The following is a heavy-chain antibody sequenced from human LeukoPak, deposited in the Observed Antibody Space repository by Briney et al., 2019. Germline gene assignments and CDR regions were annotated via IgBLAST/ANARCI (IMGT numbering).Heavy chain of an antibody. Sequence: GGSLRLSCAASGFKFDDYGMSWVRQAPGKGLEWVSGINWNGGRTGYADSVKGRFTISRDNAKNSLYLQMDSLRAEDTAVYYCAKDSAFYYIDVWGKGTTVIISS. CDR1: GFKFDDYG. CDR2: INWNGGRT. D-gene: IGHD3-10*01. J-gene: IGHJ6*03. CDR3: AKDSAFYYIDV. V-gene: IGHV3-20*04.